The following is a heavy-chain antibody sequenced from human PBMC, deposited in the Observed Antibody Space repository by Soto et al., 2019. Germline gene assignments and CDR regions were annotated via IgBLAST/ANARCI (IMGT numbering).Heavy chain of an antibody. D-gene: IGHD2-2*01. CDR3: ARDPGGVPAAPTGWFDP. V-gene: IGHV3-30-3*01. Sequence: PGGSLRLSCAASGFTFSSYAMHWVRQAPGKGLEWVAVISYDGSNKYYADSVKGRFTISRDNSKNTLYLQMNSLRAEDTAVYYCARDPGGVPAAPTGWFDPWGQGTLVTVSS. CDR1: GFTFSSYA. CDR2: ISYDGSNK. J-gene: IGHJ5*02.